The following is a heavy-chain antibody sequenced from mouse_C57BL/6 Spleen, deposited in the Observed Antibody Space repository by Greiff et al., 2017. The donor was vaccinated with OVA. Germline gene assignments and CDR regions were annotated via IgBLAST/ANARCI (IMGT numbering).Heavy chain of an antibody. J-gene: IGHJ4*01. Sequence: QVQLQQSGPGLVAPSQSLSITCTVSGFSLTSYAISWVRQPPGKGLEWLGVIWTGGGTNYNSALKSRLSISKDNSKSQVFLKMNSLQTDDTARYYCARSYYYGSSGAMDYWGQGTSVTVSS. CDR2: IWTGGGT. CDR3: ARSYYYGSSGAMDY. CDR1: GFSLTSYA. V-gene: IGHV2-9-1*01. D-gene: IGHD1-1*01.